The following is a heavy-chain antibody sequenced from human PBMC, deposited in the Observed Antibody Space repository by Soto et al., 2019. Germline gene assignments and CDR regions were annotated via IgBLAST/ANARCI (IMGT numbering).Heavy chain of an antibody. J-gene: IGHJ2*01. CDR3: ARMEGVPWYLDL. D-gene: IGHD3-10*01. CDR2: IYSDGTST. V-gene: IGHV3-74*01. CDR1: GFTFDYYW. Sequence: GGSLRLSCAASGFTFDYYWMHWVRQAPGKGLVWVSRIYSDGTSTTYADSVKGRFTISRDNSKNTLYLQMNSLRPEDTAVYYCARMEGVPWYLDLWGRGTLVTVS.